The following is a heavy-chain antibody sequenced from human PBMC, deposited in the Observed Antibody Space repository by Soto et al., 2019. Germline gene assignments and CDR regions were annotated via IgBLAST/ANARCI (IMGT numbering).Heavy chain of an antibody. Sequence: SVKVSFKSSGGTFSTFGISWVRQAHGQGLEWMGGIIPFFGTAEYSQKFEDRITITADESTNTVYMDLRSLTSEDTAIYYCARTAPMDAGDKYYYDFWGQGALVTVSS. V-gene: IGHV1-69*01. CDR2: IIPFFGTA. CDR1: GGTFSTFG. J-gene: IGHJ4*02. CDR3: ARTAPMDAGDKYYYDF. D-gene: IGHD3-16*01.